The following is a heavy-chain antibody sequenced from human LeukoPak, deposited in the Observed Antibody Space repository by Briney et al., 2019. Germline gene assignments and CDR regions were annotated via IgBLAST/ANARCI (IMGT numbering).Heavy chain of an antibody. V-gene: IGHV1-18*04. CDR2: ISAYNGNT. J-gene: IGHJ4*02. CDR1: GYTFTSYY. CDR3: ARLDLSGSDY. D-gene: IGHD6-19*01. Sequence: ASVKVSCKASGYTFTSYYMHWVRQAPGQGLEWMGWISAYNGNTNYAQKLQGRVTMTTDTSTSTAYMELRSLSSDDTAAYYCARLDLSGSDYWGQGTLVTVSS.